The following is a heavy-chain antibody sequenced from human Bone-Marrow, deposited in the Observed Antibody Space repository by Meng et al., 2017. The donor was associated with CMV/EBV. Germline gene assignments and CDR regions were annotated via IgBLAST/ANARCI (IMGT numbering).Heavy chain of an antibody. J-gene: IGHJ4*02. D-gene: IGHD2-15*01. CDR3: ARVGYCSGGSCYQPFDY. V-gene: IGHV4-39*01. CDR2: VYYSGST. CDR1: GGSVSRSVYY. Sequence: SETLSLTCTVSGGSVSRSVYYWGWIRQPPGKGLEWIGNVYYSGSTYSNPSLKSRVTMSVDTSKNQFSLKLSSVTAADTAVYFCARVGYCSGGSCYQPFDYWGQGTLVTVSS.